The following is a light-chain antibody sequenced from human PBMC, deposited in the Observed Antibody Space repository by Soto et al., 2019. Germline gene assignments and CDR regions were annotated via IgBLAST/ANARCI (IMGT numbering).Light chain of an antibody. Sequence: QSVVTQPPSVSGAPGQRVTIPCTGSTSNLGAGYDVHWYQHLPGTAPKLLISGNTNRPSGVPDRFSGSKSGTSASLAITGLQAEDEADYYCQSYDNTPGLVFGGGTKLTVL. CDR3: QSYDNTPGLV. CDR1: TSNLGAGYD. CDR2: GNT. J-gene: IGLJ2*01. V-gene: IGLV1-40*01.